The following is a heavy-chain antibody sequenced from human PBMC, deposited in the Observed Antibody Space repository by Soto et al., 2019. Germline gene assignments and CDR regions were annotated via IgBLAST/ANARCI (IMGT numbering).Heavy chain of an antibody. V-gene: IGHV3-33*01. Sequence: QVQLVESGGGVVQPGKSLRLSCAASGSTFSSYGMHWVRQAPGKGLEWVALIWYDGSNKDYADSVKGRFTNSRDKVKKKRYPQMQRLRADDMAVYCCARWDGTGRGFDYWGQGNLVTVSS. CDR3: ARWDGTGRGFDY. CDR2: IWYDGSNK. J-gene: IGHJ4*02. D-gene: IGHD3-10*01. CDR1: GSTFSSYG.